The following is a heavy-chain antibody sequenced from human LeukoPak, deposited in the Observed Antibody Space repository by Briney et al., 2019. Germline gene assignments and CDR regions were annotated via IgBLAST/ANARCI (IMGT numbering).Heavy chain of an antibody. V-gene: IGHV1-69*02. J-gene: IGHJ3*02. D-gene: IGHD6-6*01. Sequence: SVKVSYKASGGTFSSYTISWVRQAPGQGLEWMGRIIPILGIANYAQKFQGRVTITADKSTSTAYMELSSLRSEDTAVYYCARADPARAFDIWGQGTMVTVSS. CDR2: IIPILGIA. CDR1: GGTFSSYT. CDR3: ARADPARAFDI.